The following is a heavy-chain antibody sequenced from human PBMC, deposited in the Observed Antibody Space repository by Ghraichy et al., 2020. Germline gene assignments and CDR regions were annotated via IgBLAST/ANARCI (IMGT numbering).Heavy chain of an antibody. V-gene: IGHV3-48*01. J-gene: IGHJ3*02. CDR1: GFTFSSYS. Sequence: GGSLRLSCAASGFTFSSYSMNWVRQAPGKGLEWVSYISSSSSTIYYADSVKGRFTISRDNAKNSLYLQRNSLRAEDTAVYYCARDRRGYCSGGSCYSKSAFDIWGQGTMVTVSS. D-gene: IGHD2-15*01. CDR2: ISSSSSTI. CDR3: ARDRRGYCSGGSCYSKSAFDI.